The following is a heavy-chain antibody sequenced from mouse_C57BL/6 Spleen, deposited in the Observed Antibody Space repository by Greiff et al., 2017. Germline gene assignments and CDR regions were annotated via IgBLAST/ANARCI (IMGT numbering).Heavy chain of an antibody. J-gene: IGHJ3*01. Sequence: EVKLVESGGGLVQPKGSLKLSCAASGFSFNTYAMNWVRQAPGKGLEWVARIRSKSNNYATYYADSVKDRFTITRDDSESMLNLQMNNLKTEDTAMYYCGGGSCSYWGQGTLVTVSA. CDR3: GGGSCSY. CDR2: IRSKSNNYAT. CDR1: GFSFNTYA. D-gene: IGHD1-1*02. V-gene: IGHV10-1*01.